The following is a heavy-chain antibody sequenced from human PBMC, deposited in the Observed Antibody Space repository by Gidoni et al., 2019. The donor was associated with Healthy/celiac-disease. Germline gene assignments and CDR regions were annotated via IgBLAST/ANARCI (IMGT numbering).Heavy chain of an antibody. D-gene: IGHD1-26*01. CDR1: GGSISSGGYY. CDR3: AREIRLIGNWYFDL. V-gene: IGHV4-31*01. Sequence: QVQLQESGPGLVKPSQNLYLTCTVSGGSISSGGYYWNSIRQHPGKGLEWIGYIYYSGSSYYNPSLKSLVTISVDTSKNQFSLKLSSVTAADTAVYYCAREIRLIGNWYFDLWGRGTLVTVSS. J-gene: IGHJ2*01. CDR2: IYYSGSS.